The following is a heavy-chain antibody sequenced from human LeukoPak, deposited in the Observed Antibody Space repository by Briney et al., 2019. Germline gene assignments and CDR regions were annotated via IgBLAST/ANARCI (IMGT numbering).Heavy chain of an antibody. CDR3: AKNGDFCLEY. CDR2: INHSGRT. D-gene: IGHD3-16*01. Sequence: SETLSLTCAVYGGSFSGYYWSWIRQPPGKGLEWIGEINHSGRTNYNPSLKSRVTISVDKSKNQFSLQLASMTAADTAVYYCAKNGDFCLEYWGQGTLVTVSS. V-gene: IGHV4-34*01. J-gene: IGHJ4*02. CDR1: GGSFSGYY.